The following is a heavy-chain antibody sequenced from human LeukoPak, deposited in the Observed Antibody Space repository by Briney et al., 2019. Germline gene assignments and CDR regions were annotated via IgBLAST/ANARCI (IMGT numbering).Heavy chain of an antibody. CDR2: ICCSGST. CDR3: ARRAVVPAAMRSFDY. D-gene: IGHD2-2*01. CDR1: GGSISSSSYY. V-gene: IGHV4-39*01. Sequence: KASETLSLTCTVSGGSISSSSYYWGWIRQPPGKGLEWIGSICCSGSTYYNPSLKSRVTISVDTSKNQFSLKLSSVTAADTAVYYCARRAVVPAAMRSFDYWGQGTLVTVSS. J-gene: IGHJ4*02.